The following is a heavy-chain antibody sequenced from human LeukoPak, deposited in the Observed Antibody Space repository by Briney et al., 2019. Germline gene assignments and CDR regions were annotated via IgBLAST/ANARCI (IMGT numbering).Heavy chain of an antibody. J-gene: IGHJ4*02. CDR3: ARQPYSSGWYRNPFDY. CDR2: IYYSGST. V-gene: IGHV4-59*08. Sequence: PSETLSLTCTVSGGSISSYYWSWIRQPPGKGLEWIGYIYYSGSTNYNPPLKSRVTISVDTSKNQFSPKLSSVTAADTAVYYCARQPYSSGWYRNPFDYWGQGTLVTVSS. CDR1: GGSISSYY. D-gene: IGHD6-19*01.